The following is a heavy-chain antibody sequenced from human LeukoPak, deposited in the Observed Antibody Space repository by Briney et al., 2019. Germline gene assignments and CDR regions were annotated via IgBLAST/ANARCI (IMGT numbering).Heavy chain of an antibody. CDR3: AREWVGTTGVHYYFDH. D-gene: IGHD1-26*01. J-gene: IGHJ4*02. V-gene: IGHV3-33*01. CDR2: MWYDGSNE. Sequence: GGSRRLSCAASGFTFNTYGMHWVRQAPGKGLEWVDIMWYDGSNEYYADSVKGRFTIFRENSKNTLYLQMNSLRAEDTAVYYCAREWVGTTGVHYYFDHWGQGTLVTVSS. CDR1: GFTFNTYG.